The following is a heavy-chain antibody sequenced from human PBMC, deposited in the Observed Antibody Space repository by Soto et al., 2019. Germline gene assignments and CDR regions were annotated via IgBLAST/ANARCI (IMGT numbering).Heavy chain of an antibody. Sequence: SETLSLTCTVSGVSISSYYWSWIRQPPGKGLEWIGYIYYSGSTNYNPSLKSRVTISVDTSKNQFSLKLSSVTAADTAVYFCASSNIAAAGFYYYGMDVWGRGTTVTVSS. CDR3: ASSNIAAAGFYYYGMDV. D-gene: IGHD6-13*01. CDR2: IYYSGST. J-gene: IGHJ6*02. CDR1: GVSISSYY. V-gene: IGHV4-59*01.